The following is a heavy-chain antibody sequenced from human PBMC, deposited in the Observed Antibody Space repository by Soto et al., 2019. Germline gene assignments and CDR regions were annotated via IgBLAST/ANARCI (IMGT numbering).Heavy chain of an antibody. V-gene: IGHV4-61*01. Sequence: XATLSLTCTVSGGSFSSGSYYWSWIRQPPGKGLEWIGYIYYSGSTNYNPSLKSRVTISVDTSKNQFSLKLSSVTAADTAVYYCERGRYSGYDHFDYWGQGTLVTVSS. CDR1: GGSFSSGSYY. CDR3: ERGRYSGYDHFDY. D-gene: IGHD5-12*01. CDR2: IYYSGST. J-gene: IGHJ4*02.